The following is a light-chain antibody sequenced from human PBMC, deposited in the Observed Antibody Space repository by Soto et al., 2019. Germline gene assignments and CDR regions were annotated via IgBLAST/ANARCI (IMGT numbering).Light chain of an antibody. CDR2: DND. Sequence: QSVLIQPPSASGTPGQRVTISCSGGRSNIGRDTVNWYQQLPATAPKLLIFDNDQRPSGVPERFSGSKSGTSASLAISGLQSEDEADYYCAAWDDSLNTWMFGGGTQLTVL. J-gene: IGLJ3*02. V-gene: IGLV1-44*01. CDR3: AAWDDSLNTWM. CDR1: RSNIGRDT.